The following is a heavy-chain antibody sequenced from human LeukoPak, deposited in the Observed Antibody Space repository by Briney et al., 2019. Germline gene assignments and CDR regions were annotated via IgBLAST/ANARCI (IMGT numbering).Heavy chain of an antibody. D-gene: IGHD2-21*01. CDR3: ASFTVVVASDI. V-gene: IGHV3-21*01. CDR1: GFTFSSYA. Sequence: GGSLRLSCAASGFTFSSYAMHWVRQAPGKGLEWVSSISSGSSYKYYADSVKGRFTISRDNAKNSLYLQMNSLRAEDTALYFCASFTVVVASDIWGQGTMVTVSS. CDR2: ISSGSSYK. J-gene: IGHJ3*02.